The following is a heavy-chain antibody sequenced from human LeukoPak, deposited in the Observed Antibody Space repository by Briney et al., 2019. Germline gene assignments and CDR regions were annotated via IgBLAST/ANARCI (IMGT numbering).Heavy chain of an antibody. CDR1: GYTLTGYY. J-gene: IGHJ4*02. D-gene: IGHD5-12*01. Sequence: GASEKVSCKASGYTLTGYYMHWLRQAPGQGLEWMGWINPNSGDTNYAQKFQGRVTMTRDTSISTAYMELSRLTSDDTAVYYCAKNPYEYYFDYWGQGTLVTVSS. CDR2: INPNSGDT. CDR3: AKNPYEYYFDY. V-gene: IGHV1-2*02.